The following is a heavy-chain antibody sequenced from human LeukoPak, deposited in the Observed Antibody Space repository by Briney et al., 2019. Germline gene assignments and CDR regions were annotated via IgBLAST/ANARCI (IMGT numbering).Heavy chain of an antibody. V-gene: IGHV4-38-2*01. D-gene: IGHD3-10*01. J-gene: IGHJ6*03. CDR1: GYSISSGYY. CDR3: ARTTEQELWFGELLGYYYYYMDV. Sequence: PSETLSLTSAVSGYSISSGYYWGWIRQPPGQGLAWIGIIYHSGSTYYNPSLKSQFTISVDTSKNQFSLKLSSVTAADTAVYYCARTTEQELWFGELLGYYYYYMDVWGKGTTVTVSS. CDR2: IYHSGST.